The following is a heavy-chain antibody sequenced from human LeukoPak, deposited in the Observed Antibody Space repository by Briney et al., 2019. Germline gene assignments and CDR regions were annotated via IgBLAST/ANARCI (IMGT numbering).Heavy chain of an antibody. CDR1: GFTFSSYS. CDR3: ARDQNQLWFGELLVDY. D-gene: IGHD3-10*01. J-gene: IGHJ4*02. Sequence: GGSLRLACAASGFTFSSYSMNWVRQAPGKGLEWVSSISSSSSYIYYADSVKGRFTISRDNAKNSLYLQMNSLRAEDTAVYYCARDQNQLWFGELLVDYWGQGTLVTVSS. CDR2: ISSSSSYI. V-gene: IGHV3-21*01.